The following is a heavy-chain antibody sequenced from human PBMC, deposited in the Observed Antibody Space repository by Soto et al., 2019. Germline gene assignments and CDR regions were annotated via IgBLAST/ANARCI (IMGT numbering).Heavy chain of an antibody. Sequence: PGESPKIACQGSVYSFTSYCIGWVRQMPGKGLEWMGIIYPGDSDTRYSPTFQGQGTISADKSISTAYLQWSSLKASDTAMYYCERPLYCSSTSCYPDLAGAFDIWGQGTMVTVSS. V-gene: IGHV5-51*01. CDR3: ERPLYCSSTSCYPDLAGAFDI. D-gene: IGHD2-2*01. J-gene: IGHJ3*02. CDR1: VYSFTSYC. CDR2: IYPGDSDT.